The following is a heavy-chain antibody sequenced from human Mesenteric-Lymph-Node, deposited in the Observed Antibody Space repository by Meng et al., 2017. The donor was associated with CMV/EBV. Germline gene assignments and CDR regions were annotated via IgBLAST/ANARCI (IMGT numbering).Heavy chain of an antibody. Sequence: SETLSLTCTVSGGSISSYYWSWIRQPPGKGLEWIGYIYYSGSTNYNPSLKSRVTISVDTSKNQFSLKLSSVTAADTAVYYCARFASPQSRYFDYWGQGTLVTVSS. V-gene: IGHV4-59*01. D-gene: IGHD2-2*01. CDR3: ARFASPQSRYFDY. CDR2: IYYSGST. CDR1: GGSISSYY. J-gene: IGHJ4*02.